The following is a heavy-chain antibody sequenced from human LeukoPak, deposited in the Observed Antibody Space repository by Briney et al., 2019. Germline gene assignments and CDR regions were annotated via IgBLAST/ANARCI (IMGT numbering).Heavy chain of an antibody. J-gene: IGHJ4*02. CDR3: AKAVGSFDFALEY. CDR2: ITGSGGST. CDR1: GFTFSSYV. Sequence: PGGSLRLSCAASGFTFSSYVMSWVRQAPGKGLEWVSGITGSGGSTYYADSVKGRFTISRDNSKNTLYLQMNSLRAEDTAVYYCAKAVGSFDFALEYWGQGTLVTVSS. V-gene: IGHV3-23*01. D-gene: IGHD3-10*01.